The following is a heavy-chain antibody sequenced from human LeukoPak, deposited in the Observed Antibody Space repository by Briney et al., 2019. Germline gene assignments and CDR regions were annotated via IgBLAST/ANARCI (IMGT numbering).Heavy chain of an antibody. V-gene: IGHV3-20*04. D-gene: IGHD3-9*01. CDR3: ARGYYDILTGYYAFDI. Sequence: GGSLRLSCAASGFTFSSYAMSWVRQAPGKGLEWVSGINWNGGSTGYADSVKGRFTISRDNAKNSLYLQMNSLRAKDTALYYCARGYYDILTGYYAFDIWGQGTMVTVSS. CDR1: GFTFSSYA. J-gene: IGHJ3*02. CDR2: INWNGGST.